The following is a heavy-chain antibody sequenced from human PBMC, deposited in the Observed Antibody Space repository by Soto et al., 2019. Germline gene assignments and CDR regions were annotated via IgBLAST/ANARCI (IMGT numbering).Heavy chain of an antibody. CDR1: GYTFTSYY. CDR2: INPSGGST. D-gene: IGHD1-1*01. CDR3: ASGTGTVPNPNYYYYYMDV. J-gene: IGHJ6*03. V-gene: IGHV1-46*03. Sequence: GASVKVSCKASGYTFTSYYMHWVRQAPGQGLEWMGIINPSGGSTSYAQKFQGRVTMTRDTSTSTVYMELSSLRSEDTAVYYCASGTGTVPNPNYYYYYMDVWGKGTTVTVSS.